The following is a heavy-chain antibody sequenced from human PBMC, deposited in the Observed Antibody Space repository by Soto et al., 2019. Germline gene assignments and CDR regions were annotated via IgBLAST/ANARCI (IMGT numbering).Heavy chain of an antibody. D-gene: IGHD4-4*01. CDR1: GGSISSGGYY. CDR3: ARYSRFRFDP. CDR2: IYYSGSS. J-gene: IGHJ5*02. V-gene: IGHV4-31*03. Sequence: SETLSLTCTVSGGSISSGGYYWSWIRQHPGKGLEWIGYIYYSGSSYYNPSLKSRVTISVDTSKNQFSLKLSSVTAADTAVYYCARYSRFRFDPWGQGTLVTVSS.